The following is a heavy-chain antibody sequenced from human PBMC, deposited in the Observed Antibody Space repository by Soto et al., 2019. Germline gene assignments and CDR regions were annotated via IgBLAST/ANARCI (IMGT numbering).Heavy chain of an antibody. V-gene: IGHV4-59*01. D-gene: IGHD6-19*01. Sequence: PSETLSLTCTVSGGSISSCYWSWIRQPPGNGLEWIGYIYYSGSTNYNPSLKSRVTISVDTSKNRFSLRLSSLTAADTAVYYCARERIAVGSYGWDVWGQGTTVTVSS. CDR1: GGSISSCY. CDR3: ARERIAVGSYGWDV. CDR2: IYYSGST. J-gene: IGHJ6*02.